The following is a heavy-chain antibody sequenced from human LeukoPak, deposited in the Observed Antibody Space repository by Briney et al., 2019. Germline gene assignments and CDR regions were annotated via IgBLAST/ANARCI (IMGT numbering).Heavy chain of an antibody. V-gene: IGHV3-48*03. J-gene: IGHJ4*02. D-gene: IGHD1-26*01. CDR3: ARYSIVGAYRSRDG. Sequence: GGSLRLSCAASGFIFSDYEMNWVRQAPGKGLECVSYSSSSGTTTHYADSVKGRYTMSRDNAKSLLYLQKNSLRAQDTAIYYCARYSIVGAYRSRDGWGQGTLVTVSS. CDR2: SSSSGTTT. CDR1: GFIFSDYE.